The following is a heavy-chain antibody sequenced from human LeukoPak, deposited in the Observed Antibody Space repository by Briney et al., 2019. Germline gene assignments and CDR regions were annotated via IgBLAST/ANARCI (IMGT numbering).Heavy chain of an antibody. CDR2: TYYRSKWYT. Sequence: SQTLSLTCAISGESVSSKNGASNWIRQSPSRGLEWLGRTYYRSKWYTDYAVSMNGRITINPDTSKNQFSLQLNSVTPTTRLFNCARDVGTSGWHTFDYWGQGTLVTVSS. CDR3: ARDVGTSGWHTFDY. D-gene: IGHD6-19*01. J-gene: IGHJ4*02. V-gene: IGHV6-1*01. CDR1: GESVSSKNGA.